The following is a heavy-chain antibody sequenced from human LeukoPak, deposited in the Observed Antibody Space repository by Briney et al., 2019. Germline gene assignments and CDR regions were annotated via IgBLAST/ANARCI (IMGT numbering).Heavy chain of an antibody. CDR2: IRYDGSNK. Sequence: GGSLRLSCAASGFTFSSYGMHWVRQAPGKGLEWVAFIRYDGSNKYYAGSVKGRFTISRDNSKNTLYLQMNSLRAEDTAVYYCAKDMRHTDYWGQGTLVTVSS. CDR3: AKDMRHTDY. V-gene: IGHV3-30*02. D-gene: IGHD2-21*01. J-gene: IGHJ4*02. CDR1: GFTFSSYG.